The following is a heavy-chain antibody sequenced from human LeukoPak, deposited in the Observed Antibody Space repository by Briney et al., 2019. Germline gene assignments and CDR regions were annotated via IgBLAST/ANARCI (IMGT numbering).Heavy chain of an antibody. J-gene: IGHJ4*02. Sequence: GGSLRLSCAASVFTFGDYGMSWVRQAPWRGREWVSGIHWKGAGTGYAASVKDRFTISRDNPKNSMYLQMTSVRAEATAVYYCASDGVGYWGQGTLVTVSS. V-gene: IGHV3-20*04. CDR2: IHWKGAGT. CDR1: VFTFGDYG. CDR3: ASDGVGY. D-gene: IGHD3-16*01.